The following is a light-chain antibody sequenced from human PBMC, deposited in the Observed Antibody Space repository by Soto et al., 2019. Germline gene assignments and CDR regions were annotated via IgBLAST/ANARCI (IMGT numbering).Light chain of an antibody. J-gene: IGKJ4*01. CDR1: QDISNY. V-gene: IGKV1-27*01. CDR2: AAS. Sequence: IQITQSPSTLSGSVGDRVTITCRASQDISNYLAWYQQKPGKVPKLLIYAASTLQSGVPSRFSGSGSGTDFTLTISSLQPEDVATYYCQKYNSAPLTFGGGTKVDIK. CDR3: QKYNSAPLT.